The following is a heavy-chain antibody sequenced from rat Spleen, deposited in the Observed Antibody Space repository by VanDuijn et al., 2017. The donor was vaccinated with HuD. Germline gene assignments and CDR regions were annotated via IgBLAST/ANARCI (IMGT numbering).Heavy chain of an antibody. CDR2: IWSHGGI. CDR1: GLSLTSNS. V-gene: IGHV2-47*01. CDR3: ARGSVFFDY. Sequence: QVQLTESGPGLVQPSQTLSLTCTVSGLSLTSNSVSWIRQPPVKGLDGMGVIWSHGGIDYNSAIKSRLSISRDTSKSQGFLKMNSLQTEDTAMYFCARGSVFFDYWGQGVMVTVSS. J-gene: IGHJ2*01.